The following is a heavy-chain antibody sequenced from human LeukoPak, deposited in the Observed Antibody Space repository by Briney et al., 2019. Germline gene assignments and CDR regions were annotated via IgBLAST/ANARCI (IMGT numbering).Heavy chain of an antibody. V-gene: IGHV1-3*03. Sequence: ASVKVSCKASGYTLTSYAIHWVRQAPGQRLEWMGWINVGNGKTKYSQEFQGRVTITRDTSANTAYMELSSLRSEDMAVYYCAREYYYDSSGHVFDPWGQGTLVTVSS. CDR3: AREYYYDSSGHVFDP. D-gene: IGHD3-22*01. CDR1: GYTLTSYA. CDR2: INVGNGKT. J-gene: IGHJ5*02.